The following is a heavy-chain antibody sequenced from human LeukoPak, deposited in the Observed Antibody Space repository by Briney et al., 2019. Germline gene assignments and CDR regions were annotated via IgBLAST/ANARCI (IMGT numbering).Heavy chain of an antibody. J-gene: IGHJ4*02. D-gene: IGHD2-15*01. CDR1: GFTFSSYA. CDR3: AKSTVPDIVVVVAAPPDY. V-gene: IGHV3-23*01. CDR2: ISGSGGST. Sequence: GGSLRLSCAASGFTFSSYAMSWVRQAPGKGLEWVSAISGSGGSTYYADSVKGRFTISRDNSKSTLYLQMNSLRAEDTAVYYCAKSTVPDIVVVVAAPPDYWGQGTLVTLSS.